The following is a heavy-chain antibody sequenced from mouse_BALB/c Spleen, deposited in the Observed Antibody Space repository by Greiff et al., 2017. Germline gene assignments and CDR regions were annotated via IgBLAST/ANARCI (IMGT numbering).Heavy chain of an antibody. J-gene: IGHJ4*01. V-gene: IGHV5-6*01. CDR3: ARPPTIGTRGLYAMDY. CDR1: GFTFSSYG. CDR2: ISSGGSYT. D-gene: IGHD2-14*01. Sequence: EGKLMESGGDLVKPGGSLKLSCAASGFTFSSYGMSWVRQTPDKRLEWVATISSGGSYTYYPDSVKGRFTISRDNAKNTLYLQMSSLKSEDTAMYYCARPPTIGTRGLYAMDYWGQGTTLTVSS.